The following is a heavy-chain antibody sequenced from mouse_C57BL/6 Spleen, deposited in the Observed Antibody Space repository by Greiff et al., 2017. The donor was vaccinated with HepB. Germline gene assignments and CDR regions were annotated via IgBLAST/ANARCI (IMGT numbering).Heavy chain of an antibody. D-gene: IGHD2-5*01. CDR1: GYTFTSYW. J-gene: IGHJ3*01. CDR3: ARAGAYCSNYVGAY. CDR2: IYPGSGST. V-gene: IGHV1-55*01. Sequence: VQLQQPGAELVKPGASVKMSCKASGYTFTSYWITWVKQRPGQGLEWIGDIYPGSGSTNYNEKFKSKATLTVDTSSSTAYMQLSSLTSEDSAVYYCARAGAYCSNYVGAYWGQGTLVTVSA.